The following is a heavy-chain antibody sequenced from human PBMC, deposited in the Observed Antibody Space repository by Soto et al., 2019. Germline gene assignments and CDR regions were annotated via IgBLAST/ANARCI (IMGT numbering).Heavy chain of an antibody. V-gene: IGHV4-39*01. Sequence: PSETLSLTCAVSGASIHNSHSFWGWIRQPPGEGLEFVGSVYYSGGANYNPSLKGRVSTSVDTSKNQFSLRLNSVTAADTAVYYCGRVVEGATRHTDFDSWGQGTLVTVSS. D-gene: IGHD2-15*01. CDR3: GRVVEGATRHTDFDS. CDR1: GASIHNSHSF. CDR2: VYYSGGA. J-gene: IGHJ5*01.